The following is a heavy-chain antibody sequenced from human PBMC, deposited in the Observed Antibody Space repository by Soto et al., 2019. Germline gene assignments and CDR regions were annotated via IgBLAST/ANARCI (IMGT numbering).Heavy chain of an antibody. CDR1: GVSISSSSYY. CDR2: IYYSGST. Sequence: SETLSLTCTVSGVSISSSSYYWGWIRQPPGKGLEWIGSIYYSGSTYYNPSLKSRVTISVDTSKNQFSLKLSSVTAADTAVYYCARSDGRYWGQGTLVTVS. V-gene: IGHV4-39*07. J-gene: IGHJ4*02. CDR3: ARSDGRY.